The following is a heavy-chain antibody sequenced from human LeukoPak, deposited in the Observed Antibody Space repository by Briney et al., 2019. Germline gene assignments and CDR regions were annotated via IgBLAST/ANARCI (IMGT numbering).Heavy chain of an antibody. D-gene: IGHD3-3*01. CDR2: ISGSGGST. CDR3: ARRHSPYHTYYDFWSGYLNPGYYYGMDV. J-gene: IGHJ6*02. Sequence: PGGSLRLSCAASGFTFSSYAMSWVRQAPGKGLEWVSAISGSGGSTYYADSVKGRFTISRDNSKNTLYLQMNSLRSEDTAVYYCARRHSPYHTYYDFWSGYLNPGYYYGMDVWGQGTTVTVSS. V-gene: IGHV3-23*01. CDR1: GFTFSSYA.